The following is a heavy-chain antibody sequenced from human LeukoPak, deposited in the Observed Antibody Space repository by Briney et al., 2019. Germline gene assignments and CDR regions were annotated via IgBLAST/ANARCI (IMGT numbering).Heavy chain of an antibody. J-gene: IGHJ4*02. V-gene: IGHV3-30*18. CDR2: ISYDGFHK. CDR1: RFILSNYG. Sequence: GGSLRLSCAASRFILSNYGIHWVRQAPGKGLEWVALISYDGFHKYYSDSVKGRFTISRDNSKNTLYLQMNSLRAEDTAVYFCAKDRDLGGPTLDYWGQGTLVTVSS. D-gene: IGHD1-26*01. CDR3: AKDRDLGGPTLDY.